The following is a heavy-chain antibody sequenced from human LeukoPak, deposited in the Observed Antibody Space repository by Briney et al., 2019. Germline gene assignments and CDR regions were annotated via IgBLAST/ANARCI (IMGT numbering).Heavy chain of an antibody. Sequence: SETLSLTCTVSGGSISSSSYYWGWVRQPPGKGLEWIGSIYYSGSTYYNSSLKSRVTISVDTSKNQFSLKLSSVTAADTAVYYCARLAIFGVVIIQYYFDYWGQGTLVTVSS. CDR1: GGSISSSSYY. V-gene: IGHV4-39*01. CDR2: IYYSGST. CDR3: ARLAIFGVVIIQYYFDY. D-gene: IGHD3-3*01. J-gene: IGHJ4*02.